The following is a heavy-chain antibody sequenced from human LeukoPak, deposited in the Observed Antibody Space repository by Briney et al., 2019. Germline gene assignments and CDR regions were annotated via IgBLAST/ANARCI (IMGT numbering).Heavy chain of an antibody. V-gene: IGHV1-69*05. J-gene: IGHJ4*02. D-gene: IGHD5-12*01. CDR3: ARSGYSGYDCRGPFDY. CDR1: GATFTSYT. CDR2: IIPICGRG. Sequence: AAVKLSCKASGATFTSYTNSWVRHAPGQGLEWKGGIIPICGRGNHAQKFQGRVRMTTDETTSTAHMELSRLKSEDTDVYDCARSGYSGYDCRGPFDYWGQGTLVTVSS.